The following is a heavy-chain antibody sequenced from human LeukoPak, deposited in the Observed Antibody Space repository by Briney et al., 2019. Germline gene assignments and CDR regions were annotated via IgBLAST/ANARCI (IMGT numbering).Heavy chain of an antibody. J-gene: IGHJ1*01. CDR3: ATPAAGPGAEYSLY. CDR2: ISSSSSYI. CDR1: GFTFSSYS. V-gene: IGHV3-21*01. D-gene: IGHD6-13*01. Sequence: GGSLRLSCAASGFTFSSYSMNWVRQAPGKGLEWVSSISSSSSYIYYADSVKGRFTISRDNAKNSLYLQMNSLRAEDTAVYYCATPAAGPGAEYSLYWGQGTLVIVSS.